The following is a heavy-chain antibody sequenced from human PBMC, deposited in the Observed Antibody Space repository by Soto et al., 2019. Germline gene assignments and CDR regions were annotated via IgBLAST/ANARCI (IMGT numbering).Heavy chain of an antibody. Sequence: SETLSLTCNVSGASISSYFWTWIRQPAGKGLDWIGRISTSGTTNYNPSLKSRVTLSVDTSKNQFSLRLNSVTAADTAVYFCASSKYDVVAGSVWFDPWGQGTLVTVSS. D-gene: IGHD2-21*01. CDR2: ISTSGTT. CDR1: GASISSYF. V-gene: IGHV4-4*07. CDR3: ASSKYDVVAGSVWFDP. J-gene: IGHJ5*02.